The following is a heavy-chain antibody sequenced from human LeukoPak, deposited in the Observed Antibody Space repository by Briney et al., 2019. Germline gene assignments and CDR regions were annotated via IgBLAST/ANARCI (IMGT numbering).Heavy chain of an antibody. CDR2: VWYDGTNK. CDR1: GFTFSSYG. J-gene: IGHJ4*02. Sequence: GGSLRLSCAASGFTFSSYGMHWVRQAPGKGLEWVAVVWYDGTNKYYADSVKGRFTISRDNARNTLSLHMISLRAEDTAVYFCVRDGDAYNFDFWGQGVLVTVSS. V-gene: IGHV3-33*01. CDR3: VRDGDAYNFDF. D-gene: IGHD5-24*01.